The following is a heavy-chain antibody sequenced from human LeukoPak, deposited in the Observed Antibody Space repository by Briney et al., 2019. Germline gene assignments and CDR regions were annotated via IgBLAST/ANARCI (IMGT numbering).Heavy chain of an antibody. CDR3: AKDQSMDGGNVRGYFDP. CDR1: GFTFSSYS. Sequence: PGGSLRLSCAASGFTFSSYSMNWVRQAPGKGLEWVSSISSSSSYIYYADSVKGRFTISRDNAKNSLYLQMNSLRAEDTAVYYCAKDQSMDGGNVRGYFDPWGQGTLVTVSS. D-gene: IGHD4-23*01. CDR2: ISSSSSYI. V-gene: IGHV3-21*04. J-gene: IGHJ5*02.